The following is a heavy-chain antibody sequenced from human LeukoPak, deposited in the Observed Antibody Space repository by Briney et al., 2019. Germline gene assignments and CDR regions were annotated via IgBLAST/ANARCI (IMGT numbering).Heavy chain of an antibody. CDR2: IYYSGGT. CDR3: ARSRPDWGYYYYYYGMDV. CDR1: GDSISSSSHY. V-gene: IGHV4-39*01. Sequence: SETLSLTCTDSGDSISSSSHYWGWIRQPPGKGLEWIGSIYYSGGTYYNPSLKSRVTISVDTSKNQFSLKLSSVTAADTAVYYCARSRPDWGYYYYYYGMDVWGQGTTVTVSS. D-gene: IGHD7-27*01. J-gene: IGHJ6*02.